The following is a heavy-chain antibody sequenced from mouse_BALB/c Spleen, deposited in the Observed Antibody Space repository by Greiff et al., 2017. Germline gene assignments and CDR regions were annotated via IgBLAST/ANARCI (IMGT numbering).Heavy chain of an antibody. Sequence: EVQLVEPGGGLVQPGGSRKLSCAASGFTFSSFGMHWVRQAPEKGLEWVAYISSGSSTIYYADTVKGRFTISRDNPKNTLFLQMTSLRSEDTAMYYCARYDYDGGCAMDYWGQGTSVTVPS. D-gene: IGHD2-4*01. V-gene: IGHV5-17*02. CDR2: ISSGSSTI. CDR3: ARYDYDGGCAMDY. CDR1: GFTFSSFG. J-gene: IGHJ4*01.